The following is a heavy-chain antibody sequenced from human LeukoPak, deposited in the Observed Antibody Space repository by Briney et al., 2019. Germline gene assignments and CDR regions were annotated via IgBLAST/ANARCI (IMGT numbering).Heavy chain of an antibody. CDR2: ISGDGGST. CDR1: GFTFYDYA. D-gene: IGHD6-13*01. J-gene: IGHJ4*02. V-gene: IGHV3-43*02. Sequence: GGSLRLSCAASGFTFYDYAMHWVRQTPGKGLEWVSLISGDGGSTYYADSVKGRFTISRDNSKNSLYLQMNSLRTEDTALYYCAKDGSSSSPFDYWGQGTLVTVSS. CDR3: AKDGSSSSPFDY.